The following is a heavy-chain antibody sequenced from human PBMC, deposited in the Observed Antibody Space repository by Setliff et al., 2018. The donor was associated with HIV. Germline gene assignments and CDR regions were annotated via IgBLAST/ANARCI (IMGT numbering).Heavy chain of an antibody. V-gene: IGHV4-34*01. CDR1: GGSFSGYY. CDR3: ARDVPWGDYYYYMDV. Sequence: SETLSLTCAVYGGSFSGYYWSWIRQPPGKGLEWIGEINHSGSTNYNPSLKSRVAISVDTSKNQFSLKLSSVTAADTAVYYCARDVPWGDYYYYMDVWGKGTTVTVSS. CDR2: INHSGST. D-gene: IGHD3-16*01. J-gene: IGHJ6*03.